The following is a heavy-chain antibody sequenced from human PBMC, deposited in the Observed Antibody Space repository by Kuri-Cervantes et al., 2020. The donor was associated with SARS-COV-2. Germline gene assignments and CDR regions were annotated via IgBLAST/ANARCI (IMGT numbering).Heavy chain of an antibody. CDR1: GFTFSSYE. CDR2: ISSSGSTI. CDR3: ARDTGGTMIYYYYYYGMDV. D-gene: IGHD2-8*02. V-gene: IGHV3-48*03. J-gene: IGHJ6*02. Sequence: GGSLRLSCAASGFTFSSYEMNWVRQAPGKGLEWVSYISSSGSTIYYADSVKGRFTISRDNAKSSLYLQMNSLRAEDTAVYYCARDTGGTMIYYYYYYGMDVWGQGTTVTVSS.